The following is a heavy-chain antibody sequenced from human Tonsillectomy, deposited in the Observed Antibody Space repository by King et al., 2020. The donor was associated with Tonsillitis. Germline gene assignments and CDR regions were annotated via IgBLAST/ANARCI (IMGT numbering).Heavy chain of an antibody. Sequence: VQLVESGGGLVQPGGSLRLSCAASGFTFRSYWMSWVRQAPGKGLEWVANIKQDGSEKYYVDSVKGRFTISRDNAKNSLYLQMNSLRAEDTAVYYCARDARRHLDYWGQGTLVTVSS. CDR2: IKQDGSEK. V-gene: IGHV3-7*03. CDR1: GFTFRSYW. J-gene: IGHJ4*02. CDR3: ARDARRHLDY.